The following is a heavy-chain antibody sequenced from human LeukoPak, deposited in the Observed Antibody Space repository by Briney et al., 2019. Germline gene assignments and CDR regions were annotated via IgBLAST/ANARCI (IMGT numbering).Heavy chain of an antibody. D-gene: IGHD3/OR15-3a*01. CDR1: GGSISGSSYY. CDR2: IYYSGTP. CDR3: ATSRGFLDWRFDP. Sequence: PSETLSLTCTVSGGSISGSSYYWGWTRQPPGKGLEWIGSIYYSGTPYCIPSLKSRVTISVDTSKNQFSLKLSSVTAADTAVYYCATSRGFLDWRFDPWGQGILVTVSS. V-gene: IGHV4-39*01. J-gene: IGHJ5*02.